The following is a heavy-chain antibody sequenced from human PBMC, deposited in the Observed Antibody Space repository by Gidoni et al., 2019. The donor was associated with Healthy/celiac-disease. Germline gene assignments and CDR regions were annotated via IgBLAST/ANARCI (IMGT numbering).Heavy chain of an antibody. D-gene: IGHD6-19*01. CDR2: ISGSGGST. CDR3: AKVALSSSGWYLRY. CDR1: GFTFSSYA. Sequence: EVQLLESGGGLVQPGGSLRLSCAASGFTFSSYALSWVRQAPGKGLEWVSAISGSGGSTYYADSVKGRFTSSRDNSKNTLYLQMNSLRAEDTAVYYCAKVALSSSGWYLRYWGQGTLVTVSS. J-gene: IGHJ4*02. V-gene: IGHV3-23*01.